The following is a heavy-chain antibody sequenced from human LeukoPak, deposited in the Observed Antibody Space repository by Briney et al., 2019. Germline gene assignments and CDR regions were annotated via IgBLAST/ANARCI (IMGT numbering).Heavy chain of an antibody. CDR1: GGTPTTYA. Sequence: VASVKVSCKASGGTPTTYAINWVRQAPGQGLECMGGLIPMFGTPHYAQKFQGRVTIIADESMGTAYMDLSSLRSNDTAEYFCARSPLGPGFCYQSTGYYYFNGCSQGSLVSVSS. V-gene: IGHV1-69*01. CDR3: ARSPLGPGFCYQSTGYYYFNG. CDR2: LIPMFGTP. J-gene: IGHJ4*02. D-gene: IGHD3-22*01.